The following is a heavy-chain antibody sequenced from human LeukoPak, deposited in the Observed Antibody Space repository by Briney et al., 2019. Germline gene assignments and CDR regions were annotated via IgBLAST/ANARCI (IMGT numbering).Heavy chain of an antibody. Sequence: SGPTLVKPTQTLTLTCTFSGFPLSTRGVGVGWIRQPPGQALEWLALIYWDDAKRYSPSLKSRLTITKDTSKNQVVLTMTNMDPVDTGTYYCAHGLEQWLDFDYWGQGTLVTVSS. CDR3: AHGLEQWLDFDY. J-gene: IGHJ4*02. CDR2: IYWDDAK. V-gene: IGHV2-5*02. CDR1: GFPLSTRGVG. D-gene: IGHD6-19*01.